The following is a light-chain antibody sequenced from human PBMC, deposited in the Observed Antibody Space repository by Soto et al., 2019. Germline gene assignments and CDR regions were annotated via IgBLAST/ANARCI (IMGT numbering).Light chain of an antibody. Sequence: IQMTQSPSTVSASVGDRINISCRAARDIGDWLAWYQQRPREAPKLLIYHASTLHSGVPPRFSGNRSGTIFTLAVSALQPEDFAAYYCQQGKTFPYTFGQGTRLET. CDR3: QQGKTFPYT. CDR1: RDIGDW. V-gene: IGKV1-12*01. J-gene: IGKJ2*01. CDR2: HAS.